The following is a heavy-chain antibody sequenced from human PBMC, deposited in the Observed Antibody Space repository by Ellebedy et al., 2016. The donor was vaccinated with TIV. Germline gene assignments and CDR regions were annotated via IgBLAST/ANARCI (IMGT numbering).Heavy chain of an antibody. V-gene: IGHV1-69*10. J-gene: IGHJ4*02. CDR1: GGVFTSFG. CDR2: IVPVLLTT. D-gene: IGHD5/OR15-5a*01. CDR3: TRDLTNIVSGDY. Sequence: AASVKVSCKATGGVFTSFGLSWVRQAPGQGLEWMGGIVPVLLTTKSAQKFQGRVTVTRDTSTSTAFLELSRLRSDDTAVYYCTRDLTNIVSGDYWGQGTLVTVSS.